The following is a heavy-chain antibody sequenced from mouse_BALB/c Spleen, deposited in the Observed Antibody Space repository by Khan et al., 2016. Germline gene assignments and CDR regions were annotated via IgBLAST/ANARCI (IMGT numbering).Heavy chain of an antibody. J-gene: IGHJ2*01. V-gene: IGHV3-2*02. CDR3: ARSRRYDGYFDY. CDR1: GYSITSDYA. CDR2: ISYSGNT. Sequence: VQLKESGPGLVKPSQSLSLTCTVTGYSITSDYAWNWIRQFPGNKLEWMGYISYSGNTTYNPSLKSRISITRDTSKNQFFLQLNSLTTEDTARYSCARSRRYDGYFDYWGQGTTLTVSS. D-gene: IGHD2-14*01.